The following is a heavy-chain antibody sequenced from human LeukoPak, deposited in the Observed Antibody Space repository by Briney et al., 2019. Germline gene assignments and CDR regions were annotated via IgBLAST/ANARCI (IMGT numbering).Heavy chain of an antibody. D-gene: IGHD5-12*01. V-gene: IGHV3-23*01. Sequence: PGGSLRLSCAASGFTFSGYGMSWVRQAPGKGLEWVSAISGSGGSTYYADSVKGRFTISRDISQNTLYLQMNSLRAEDTAVYYCAKDGRSRATFSQYFDYWGQGTLVTVSS. CDR1: GFTFSGYG. J-gene: IGHJ4*02. CDR2: ISGSGGST. CDR3: AKDGRSRATFSQYFDY.